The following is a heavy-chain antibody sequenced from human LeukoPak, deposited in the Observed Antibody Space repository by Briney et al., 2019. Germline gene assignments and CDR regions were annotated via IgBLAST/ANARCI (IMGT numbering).Heavy chain of an antibody. CDR3: AKRGVVIRVILVGLHKEAYYFDS. D-gene: IGHD3-10*01. J-gene: IGHJ4*02. V-gene: IGHV3-23*01. CDR1: GITLSNYG. Sequence: GGSLRLSCAVSGITLSNYGMSWVRQAPGKGLEWVAGVSDSGGRTNYADSVKGRFTISRDNSKNTLYLQMNSLRAEDTAVYFCAKRGVVIRVILVGLHKEAYYFDSWGQGVVVTVSS. CDR2: VSDSGGRT.